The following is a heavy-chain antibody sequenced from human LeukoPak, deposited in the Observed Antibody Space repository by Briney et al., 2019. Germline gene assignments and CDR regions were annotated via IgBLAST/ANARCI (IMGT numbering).Heavy chain of an antibody. CDR1: GGTFSSYA. D-gene: IGHD4-17*01. V-gene: IGHV1-69*01. J-gene: IGHJ6*02. CDR3: ARSPDYGDYYYYGMDV. Sequence: SVKVSCTASGGTFSSYAISWVRQAPGQGLEWMGGIIPIFGTANYAQKFQGRVTITADESTSTAYMELSSLRSEDTAVYYCARSPDYGDYYYYGMDVWGQGTTVTVSS. CDR2: IIPIFGTA.